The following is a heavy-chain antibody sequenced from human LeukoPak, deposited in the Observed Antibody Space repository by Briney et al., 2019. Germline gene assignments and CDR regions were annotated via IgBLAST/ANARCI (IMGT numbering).Heavy chain of an antibody. D-gene: IGHD6-6*01. J-gene: IGHJ4*02. Sequence: GGSLRLSCAASGFTFSNYNMNWVRQAPGKAMEWVSSITSSGTYIFYADSVKGRFTISRDNSKNTLYLQMNSLRAEDTAVYYCARDSGGQLVDFDYWGQGTLVTVSS. CDR1: GFTFSNYN. CDR2: ITSSGTYI. CDR3: ARDSGGQLVDFDY. V-gene: IGHV3-21*01.